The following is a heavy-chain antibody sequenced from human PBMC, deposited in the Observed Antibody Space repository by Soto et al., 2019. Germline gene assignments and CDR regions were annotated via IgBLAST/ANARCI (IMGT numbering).Heavy chain of an antibody. CDR2: IGPSSGNT. Sequence: QVQLLQSGGQVKKPGASVKVSCKASGYTFTSYTISWVRQAPGQGLERVGWIGPSSGNTDSARNLQGRVTMTTDTSTSTAYMELRSLRSDDTAVYYCARDTGNFFDYWGQGTLVTVSS. V-gene: IGHV1-18*01. CDR3: ARDTGNFFDY. J-gene: IGHJ4*02. CDR1: GYTFTSYT.